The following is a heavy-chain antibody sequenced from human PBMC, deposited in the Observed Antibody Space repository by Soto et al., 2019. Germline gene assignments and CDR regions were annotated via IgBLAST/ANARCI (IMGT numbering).Heavy chain of an antibody. CDR2: INPSGGST. D-gene: IGHD2-15*01. Sequence: QVQLVQSGAEVKKPGASVKVSCKASGYTFTSYYMHWVRQAPGQGLEWMGIINPSGGSTSYAQKLQGRVTMTRDTSTSTVYMELSSLRSEDTAVYYCARTVVAATRGPRYNWFDPWGQGTLVTVSS. CDR3: ARTVVAATRGPRYNWFDP. CDR1: GYTFTSYY. V-gene: IGHV1-46*04. J-gene: IGHJ5*02.